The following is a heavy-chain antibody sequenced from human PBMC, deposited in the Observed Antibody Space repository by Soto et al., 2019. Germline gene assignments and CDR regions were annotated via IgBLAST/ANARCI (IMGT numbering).Heavy chain of an antibody. CDR2: ISYDGSNK. J-gene: IGHJ4*02. CDR1: GFTFSSYG. V-gene: IGHV3-30*18. D-gene: IGHD2-15*01. Sequence: QVQLVESGGGVVQPGRSLRLSCAASGFTFSSYGMHWVRQAPGKGLEWVAVISYDGSNKYYADSVKGRFTISRDNSKNTLYLQMNSLRAEDTAVYYCAKDFWGYGGTSPDGYYFDYWGQGTLVTVSS. CDR3: AKDFWGYGGTSPDGYYFDY.